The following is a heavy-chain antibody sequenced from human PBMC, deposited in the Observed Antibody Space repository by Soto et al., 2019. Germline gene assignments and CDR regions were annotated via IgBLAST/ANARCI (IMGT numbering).Heavy chain of an antibody. CDR3: ARGTGYVTGYLDY. Sequence: EVQLVESGGGLVQPGGSLRLSCAASGFTFSSYTMHWVRQAPGKGLEYVSAISSNGGSTYYPDSVKGRFTISRDNSKNTLYLQMGSLRVKDMAVYYCARGTGYVTGYLDYWGQGTLVTVSS. CDR1: GFTFSSYT. V-gene: IGHV3-64*07. J-gene: IGHJ4*02. D-gene: IGHD3-9*01. CDR2: ISSNGGST.